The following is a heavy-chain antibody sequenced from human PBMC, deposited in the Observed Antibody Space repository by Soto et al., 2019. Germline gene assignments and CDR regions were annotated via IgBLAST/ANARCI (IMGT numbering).Heavy chain of an antibody. CDR2: ISSSSSYI. J-gene: IGHJ4*02. CDR1: GFTFSSYS. CDR3: ARGYSYTPDPYYFDY. D-gene: IGHD5-18*01. V-gene: IGHV3-21*01. Sequence: GGSLRLSCAASGFTFSSYSMNWVRQAPGKGLEWVSSISSSSSYIYYADSVKGRFTISRDNAKNSLYLQMNSLRAEDTAVYYFARGYSYTPDPYYFDYWGQGTLVTVSS.